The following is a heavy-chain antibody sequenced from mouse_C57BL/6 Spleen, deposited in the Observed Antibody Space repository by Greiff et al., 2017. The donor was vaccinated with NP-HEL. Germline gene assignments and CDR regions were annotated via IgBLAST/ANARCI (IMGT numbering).Heavy chain of an antibody. CDR3: ARDATVVAHFDY. Sequence: EVNVVESGGGLVKPGGSLKLSCAASGFTFSSYAMSWVRQTPEKRLEWVATISDGGSYTYYPDNVKGRFTISRDNAKNNLYLQMSHLKSEDTAMYYCARDATVVAHFDYWGQGTTLTVSS. CDR2: ISDGGSYT. J-gene: IGHJ2*01. CDR1: GFTFSSYA. V-gene: IGHV5-4*01. D-gene: IGHD1-1*01.